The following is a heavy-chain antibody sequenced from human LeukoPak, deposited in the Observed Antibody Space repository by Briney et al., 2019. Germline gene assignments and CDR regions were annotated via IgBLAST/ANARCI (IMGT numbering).Heavy chain of an antibody. CDR2: ISWDGGST. J-gene: IGHJ4*02. D-gene: IGHD2-8*02. Sequence: PGGSLRLSCAASGFTFDAYTMHWVRQAPGKGLEWVSLISWDGGSTYYADSVKGRFTISGDNSKNSLYLQMNSLRTEDTALYYCATGGLVEDYFDYWGQGTLVTVSS. CDR3: ATGGLVEDYFDY. V-gene: IGHV3-43*01. CDR1: GFTFDAYT.